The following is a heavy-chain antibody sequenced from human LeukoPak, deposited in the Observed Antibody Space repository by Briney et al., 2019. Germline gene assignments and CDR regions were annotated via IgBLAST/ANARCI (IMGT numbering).Heavy chain of an antibody. CDR1: GYTFTGYY. D-gene: IGHD4-23*01. J-gene: IGHJ6*03. V-gene: IGHV1-2*02. Sequence: GASVKVSCKASGYTFTGYYMHWVRQAPGQGLEWMGWINPNSGGTNYAQKFQGRVTMTRDTSISTAYMELSRLSSVTAADTAVYYCARAESYGGNPYYYYYYMDVWGKGTTVTVSS. CDR2: INPNSGGT. CDR3: ARAESYGGNPYYYYYYMDV.